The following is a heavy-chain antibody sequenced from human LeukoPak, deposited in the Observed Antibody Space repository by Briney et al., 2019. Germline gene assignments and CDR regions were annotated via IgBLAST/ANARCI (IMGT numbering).Heavy chain of an antibody. CDR3: ARTYYDYVWGSYGFDY. CDR1: GYTFTSYD. CDR2: INPNSGGT. Sequence: ASVKVSCKASGYTFTSYDINWVRQAPGQGLEWMGWINPNSGGTNYAQKFQGRVTMTRDTSISTAYVELSRLRSDDTAVYYCARTYYDYVWGSYGFDYWGQGTLVTVSS. D-gene: IGHD3-16*01. J-gene: IGHJ4*02. V-gene: IGHV1-2*02.